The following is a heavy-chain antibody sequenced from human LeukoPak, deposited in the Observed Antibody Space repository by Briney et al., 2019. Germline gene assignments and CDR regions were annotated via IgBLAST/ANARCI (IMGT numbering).Heavy chain of an antibody. D-gene: IGHD3-10*01. Sequence: GGSLRLSCAASGFTFSSYSMNWVRQAPGKGLEWVSYISSSSTIYYADSVKGRFTISRDNAKNSLYLQMNSLRAEDTAVYYCARDAHGSGTKWYYYYYMDVWGKGTTVTISS. CDR1: GFTFSSYS. CDR3: ARDAHGSGTKWYYYYYMDV. V-gene: IGHV3-48*04. CDR2: ISSSSTI. J-gene: IGHJ6*03.